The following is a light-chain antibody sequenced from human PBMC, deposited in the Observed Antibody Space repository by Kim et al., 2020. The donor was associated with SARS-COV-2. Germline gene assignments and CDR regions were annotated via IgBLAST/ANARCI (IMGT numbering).Light chain of an antibody. J-gene: IGLJ1*01. CDR2: KDS. V-gene: IGLV3-1*01. CDR3: QAWDSSTYV. CDR1: KLGDKY. Sequence: VSPGQKARITRAGDKLGDKYAWCYKKKPGQTPVRVIYKDSKRASGIPERFSGSNAGKTATLTISGTQAMDEADYYCQAWDSSTYVFGTGTKVNVL.